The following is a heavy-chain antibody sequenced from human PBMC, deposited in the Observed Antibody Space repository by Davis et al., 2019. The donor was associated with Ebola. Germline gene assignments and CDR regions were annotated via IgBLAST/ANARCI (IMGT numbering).Heavy chain of an antibody. CDR2: IYYSGST. CDR1: GGSISSYY. D-gene: IGHD1-1*01. J-gene: IGHJ5*02. Sequence: PSETLSLTCTVSGGSISSYYWSWIRQPPGKGLEWIGYIYYSGSTNYNPSLKSRVTISVDTSKNQFSLKLSSVTAADTAVYYCARHVGETLDGRWFDPWGQGTLVTVSS. CDR3: ARHVGETLDGRWFDP. V-gene: IGHV4-59*08.